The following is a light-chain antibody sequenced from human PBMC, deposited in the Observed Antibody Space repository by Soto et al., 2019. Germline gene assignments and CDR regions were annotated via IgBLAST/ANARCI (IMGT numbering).Light chain of an antibody. J-gene: IGLJ2*01. V-gene: IGLV4-69*01. CDR3: QTWGTGVV. Sequence: QHVLTQSPSASASLGASVKLTCTLSSGHSSYAIAWHQQQPEKGPRYLMKLNSDGSHSKGDGIPDRFSGSSSGAERYLTISSLQSEDEAAYYCQTWGTGVVFGGGTKLTVL. CDR1: SGHSSYA. CDR2: LNSDGSH.